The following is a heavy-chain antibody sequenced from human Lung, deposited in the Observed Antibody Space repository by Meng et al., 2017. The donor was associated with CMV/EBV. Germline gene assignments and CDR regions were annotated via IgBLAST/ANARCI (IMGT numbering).Heavy chain of an antibody. J-gene: IGHJ4*01. CDR3: AREPEATYPEYDGYYFDY. D-gene: IGHD3-16*01. V-gene: IGHV1-69*05. CDR1: GGTFSSYT. Sequence: SXXVSXKASGGTFSSYTVNWVRQAPGQGLEWMGRIIPMFGATNYTQKFQGRVTITTDESTSTAYMELSSLRSEDTAVYYCAREPEATYPEYDGYYFDYWXHGTXVTVSS. CDR2: IIPMFGAT.